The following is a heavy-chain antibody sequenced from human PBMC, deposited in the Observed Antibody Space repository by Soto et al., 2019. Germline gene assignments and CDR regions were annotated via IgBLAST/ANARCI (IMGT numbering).Heavy chain of an antibody. CDR2: IRSKANSYAT. CDR3: TSLSYTGRYGMDV. Sequence: GGSLRLSCAASGFTFSGSAMHWVRQASGKGLEWVGRIRSKANSYATAYAASVKGRFTISRDDSKNTAYLQMNSLKTEDTAVYYCTSLSYTGRYGMDVWGQGTTVTVSS. V-gene: IGHV3-73*01. J-gene: IGHJ6*02. D-gene: IGHD2-2*02. CDR1: GFTFSGSA.